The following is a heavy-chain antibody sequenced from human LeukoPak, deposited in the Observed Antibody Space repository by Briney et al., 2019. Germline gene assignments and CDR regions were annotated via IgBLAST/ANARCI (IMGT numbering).Heavy chain of an antibody. CDR3: AKGAGYSYGYEVDY. V-gene: IGHV3-30*02. CDR2: IRYDGSK. J-gene: IGHJ4*02. Sequence: GGSLRLSCAASGFTFSSCGIHWVRQAPGKGLEWVAFIRYDGSKYYADSVKGRFTISRDNSKNTLYLQMNSLRAEDTAVYYCAKGAGYSYGYEVDYWGQGTLVTVSS. CDR1: GFTFSSCG. D-gene: IGHD5-18*01.